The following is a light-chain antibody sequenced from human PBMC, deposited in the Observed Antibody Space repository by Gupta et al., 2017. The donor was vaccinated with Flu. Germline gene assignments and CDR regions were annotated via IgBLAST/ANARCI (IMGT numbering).Light chain of an antibody. Sequence: PATLPGSPGEGATLSCRASQSVTTSLAWYQQKPRQAPRLLIYGASTRATGIPARFSGSGSGTEFTLTVTSPQSEDFAVYYCQQYKSWPPTFGGGTKVEIK. CDR1: QSVTTS. J-gene: IGKJ4*01. V-gene: IGKV3-15*01. CDR3: QQYKSWPPT. CDR2: GAS.